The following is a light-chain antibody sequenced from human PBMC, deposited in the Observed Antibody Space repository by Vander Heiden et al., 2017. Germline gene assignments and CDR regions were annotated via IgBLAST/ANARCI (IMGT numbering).Light chain of an antibody. CDR2: WAS. J-gene: IGKJ4*01. V-gene: IGKV4-1*01. CDR1: QSVLNISKNKNY. Sequence: DTGMTQSPDSLAVSLGERATINCRSSQSVLNISKNKNYLAWYQQKPGQPPKLLISWASIRESGVPDRVSGSGSGTEFTLTISSLQAEDVAVYYCQQYYSSPLTFGGGTKVEIK. CDR3: QQYYSSPLT.